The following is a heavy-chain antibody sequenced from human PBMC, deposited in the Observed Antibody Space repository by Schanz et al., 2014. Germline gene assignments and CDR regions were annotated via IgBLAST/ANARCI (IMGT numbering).Heavy chain of an antibody. CDR3: ARGGGPEDVFDI. Sequence: QVQLVQSGAEVKKPGSSMKVSCKASGGTFSTYPINWLRQAPGQGLEWMGRIIPIHGIVNYAQRFQGRVRITADKSTSTAYMELSSLRSDDTAVYYCARGGGPEDVFDIWGQGIILTVSS. CDR2: IIPIHGIV. D-gene: IGHD2-15*01. CDR1: GGTFSTYP. J-gene: IGHJ3*02. V-gene: IGHV1-69*02.